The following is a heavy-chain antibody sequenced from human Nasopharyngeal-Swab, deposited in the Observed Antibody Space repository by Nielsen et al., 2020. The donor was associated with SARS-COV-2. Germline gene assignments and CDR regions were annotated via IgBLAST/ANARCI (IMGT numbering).Heavy chain of an antibody. D-gene: IGHD5-18*01. CDR2: ISSSSSYT. J-gene: IGHJ4*02. CDR3: ARVPGYSYGFGY. CDR1: GFTFSDYY. V-gene: IGHV3-11*06. Sequence: GESLKISCAASGFTFSDYYMSWIRQAPGKGLEWVSYISSSSSYTNYADSVKGRFTISRDNAKNSLYLQMNSLRAEDTAVYYCARVPGYSYGFGYWGQGTLVTVSS.